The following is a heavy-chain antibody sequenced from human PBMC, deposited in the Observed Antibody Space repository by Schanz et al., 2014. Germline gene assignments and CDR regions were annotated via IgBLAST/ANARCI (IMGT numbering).Heavy chain of an antibody. V-gene: IGHV1-69*02. Sequence: QVQLVQSGAEVKKPGPSVKASCTASGGTFSTYPINWLRQARGQGLEWVGRFIPILDVGNYAQQFQGRVTFTADKSTSTAYMELSSLRYEDTALYYCARGTMPGTFDIWGQGTMVTVSS. D-gene: IGHD2-2*01. CDR3: ARGTMPGTFDI. J-gene: IGHJ3*02. CDR2: FIPILDVG. CDR1: GGTFSTYP.